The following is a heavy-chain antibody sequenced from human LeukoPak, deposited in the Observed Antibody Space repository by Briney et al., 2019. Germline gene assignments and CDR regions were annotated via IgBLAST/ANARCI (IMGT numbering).Heavy chain of an antibody. D-gene: IGHD2-2*01. CDR1: GFSFSSHA. J-gene: IGHJ5*02. CDR2: ISYDGSTK. V-gene: IGHV3-30*02. CDR3: AKDRGIVVVPAALWFDP. Sequence: GGSLRLSCAASGFSFSSHAMHWVRQAPGKGLEWVAFISYDGSTKTYADSVKGRFTTSRDISLHLQMNSLRAEDTAVYYCAKDRGIVVVPAALWFDPWGQGTLVTVSS.